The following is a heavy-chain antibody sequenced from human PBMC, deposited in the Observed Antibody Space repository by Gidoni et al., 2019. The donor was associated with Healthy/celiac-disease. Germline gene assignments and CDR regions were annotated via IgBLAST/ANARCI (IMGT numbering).Heavy chain of an antibody. D-gene: IGHD2-2*01. CDR3: ARVVRDIVVVPAAHYFDY. CDR2: IYYSGST. V-gene: IGHV4-30-4*01. Sequence: QVQLQESGPGLVKPSQTLSLTCTVSGGSISSGAYYWSWIRQPPGKGLEWIGYIYYSGSTYYNPSLKSRVTISVDTSKNQFSLKLSSVTAADTAVYYCARVVRDIVVVPAAHYFDYWGQGTLVTVSS. J-gene: IGHJ4*02. CDR1: GGSISSGAYY.